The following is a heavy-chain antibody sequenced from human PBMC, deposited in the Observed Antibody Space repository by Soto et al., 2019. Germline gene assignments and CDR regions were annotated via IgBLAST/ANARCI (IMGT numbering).Heavy chain of an antibody. J-gene: IGHJ6*03. CDR3: AKHGCSYPACYPYYYYVDV. CDR1: GFTFSDSA. CDR2: VTVSGDTS. Sequence: EVQLLESGGGLAQPGGSLRLSCAASGFTFSDSALSWVRQGTGKGLEWVSSVTVSGDTSYYADSVEGRFTISRDNSKNTLYLQMNSLRADDTPVYYCAKHGCSYPACYPYYYYVDVWGEGATVTVSS. D-gene: IGHD2-15*01. V-gene: IGHV3-23*01.